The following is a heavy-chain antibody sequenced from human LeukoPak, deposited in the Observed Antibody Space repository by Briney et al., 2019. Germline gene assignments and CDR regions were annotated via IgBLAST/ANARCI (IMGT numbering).Heavy chain of an antibody. D-gene: IGHD3-22*01. J-gene: IGHJ4*02. CDR1: GYSINSGYY. CDR3: ARGNYDSSGYYQNQFDY. CDR2: LYHSGSS. V-gene: IGHV4-38-2*01. Sequence: SETLSLTCGVSGYSINSGYYWGWIRQSPGKGLEWLGSLYHSGSSFYNPSLKSRVTISVDTSKNQFSLKLRSVTAADTAVYYCARGNYDSSGYYQNQFDYWGQGTLVTVSS.